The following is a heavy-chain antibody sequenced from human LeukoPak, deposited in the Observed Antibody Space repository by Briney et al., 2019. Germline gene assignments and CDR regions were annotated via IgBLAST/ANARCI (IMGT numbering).Heavy chain of an antibody. V-gene: IGHV4-39*07. Sequence: SETLSLTCTVSGGSISSSTYHWGWLRQPPGEGLEWIGSIYYSGSPYYNPSLKSRVTISVDTSQNHFSLKLSSVTAAGTAVYYCAAIEEGYCSSPSCHTTSWGHGTLVTVSS. J-gene: IGHJ5*01. D-gene: IGHD2-2*02. CDR1: GGSISSSTYH. CDR2: IYYSGSP. CDR3: AAIEEGYCSSPSCHTTS.